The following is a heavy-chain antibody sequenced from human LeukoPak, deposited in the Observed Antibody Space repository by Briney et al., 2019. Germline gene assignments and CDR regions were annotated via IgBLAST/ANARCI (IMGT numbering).Heavy chain of an antibody. CDR3: VTPQYLVQTKGY. CDR2: IEASGGTT. V-gene: IGHV3-23*01. D-gene: IGHD4-11*01. J-gene: IGHJ4*02. CDR1: GFTFSTYA. Sequence: GGSLRLSCAASGFTFSTYAMSWVRQAPGKGLEWVSAIEASGGTTYYADSVKGRFTISRDNSKNTLCLQMNSLRAEDAAVYYCVTPQYLVQTKGYWGQGTLVTVSS.